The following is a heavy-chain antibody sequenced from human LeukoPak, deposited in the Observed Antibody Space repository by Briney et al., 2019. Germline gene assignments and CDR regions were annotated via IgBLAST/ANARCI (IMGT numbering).Heavy chain of an antibody. CDR3: ARDRVTARSYDAFDI. CDR2: IYYSGST. J-gene: IGHJ3*02. CDR1: GGSISSSSYY. D-gene: IGHD2-21*02. Sequence: SETLSLTCTVSGGSISSSSYYWGWIRQPPGKGLEWIGSIYYSGSTYYNPSLKSRVTISVDTSKNQFSLKLSSVTAADTAVYYCARDRVTARSYDAFDIWGQGTMVTVSS. V-gene: IGHV4-39*07.